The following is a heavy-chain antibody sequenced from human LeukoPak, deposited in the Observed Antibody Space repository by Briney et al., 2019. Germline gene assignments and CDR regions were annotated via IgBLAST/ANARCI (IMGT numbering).Heavy chain of an antibody. D-gene: IGHD3-10*01. J-gene: IGHJ5*02. Sequence: GGSLRLSCAASGFTFDDYGMSWVRQAPGKGLEWVSGINWNGGSTGYADSVKGRFTISRDNSKNTLYLQMNSLRAEDTAVYYCAKRNLWFGDGGWFDPWGQGTLVTVSS. CDR2: INWNGGST. V-gene: IGHV3-20*04. CDR1: GFTFDDYG. CDR3: AKRNLWFGDGGWFDP.